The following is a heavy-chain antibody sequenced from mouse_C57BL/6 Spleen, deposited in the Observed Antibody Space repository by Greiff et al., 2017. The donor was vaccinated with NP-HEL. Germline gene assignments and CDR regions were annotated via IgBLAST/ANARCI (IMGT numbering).Heavy chain of an antibody. D-gene: IGHD2-4*01. V-gene: IGHV1-42*01. CDR1: GYPFTGYY. J-gene: IGHJ3*01. CDR2: INPSTGGT. Sequence: VQLKQSGPELVKPGASVKISCKASGYPFTGYYMNWVKQSPEKSLEWIGEINPSTGGTTYNQKFKAKATLTVDKSSSTAYMQLKSLTSEDSAVYYCANSDYDVPFAYWGQGTLVTVSA. CDR3: ANSDYDVPFAY.